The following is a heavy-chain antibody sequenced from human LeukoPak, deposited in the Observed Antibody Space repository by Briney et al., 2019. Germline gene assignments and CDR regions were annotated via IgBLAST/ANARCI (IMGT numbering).Heavy chain of an antibody. Sequence: SVKVSCKASGGTFSSYAISWVRQAPGQGLEWMGGIIPIFGTANYAQKFQGRVTITTDGSTSTAYMELSSLRSEDTAVYYCARDQYYDSSGYQGRYFDYWGQGTLVTVSS. V-gene: IGHV1-69*05. CDR1: GGTFSSYA. J-gene: IGHJ4*02. CDR3: ARDQYYDSSGYQGRYFDY. CDR2: IIPIFGTA. D-gene: IGHD3-22*01.